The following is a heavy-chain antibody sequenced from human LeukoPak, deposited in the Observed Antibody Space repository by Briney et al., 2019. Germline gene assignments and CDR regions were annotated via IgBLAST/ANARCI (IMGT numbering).Heavy chain of an antibody. CDR2: INPNSGGT. V-gene: IGHV1-2*06. J-gene: IGHJ4*02. CDR1: GYTFTTYP. Sequence: ASVKVSCTASGYTFTTYPINWVRQAPGQGLEWMGRINPNSGGTNYAQKFQGRVTMTRDTSISTAYMELSRLRSDDTAVYYCARDYCSSTSCLFDYWGQGTLVTVSS. D-gene: IGHD2-2*01. CDR3: ARDYCSSTSCLFDY.